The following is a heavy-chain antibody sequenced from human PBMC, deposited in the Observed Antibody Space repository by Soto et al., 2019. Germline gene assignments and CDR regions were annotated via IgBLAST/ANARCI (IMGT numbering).Heavy chain of an antibody. CDR1: GITFSSYA. V-gene: IGHV3-23*01. D-gene: IGHD6-6*01. CDR3: AKDLVGVPYGMDV. Sequence: GGSLRLSCAASGITFSSYAMSWVRQAPGKGLEWVSAISGSGGSTYYADSVKGRFTISRDNSKNTLYLQMNSLRAEDTAVYYCAKDLVGVPYGMDVWGQGTTVTVSS. CDR2: ISGSGGST. J-gene: IGHJ6*02.